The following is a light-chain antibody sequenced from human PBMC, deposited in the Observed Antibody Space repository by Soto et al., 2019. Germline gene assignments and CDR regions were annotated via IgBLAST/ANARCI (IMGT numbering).Light chain of an antibody. Sequence: ETLMTQSPATRAVSSGERATLSCMASQSVRINVAWYQQKNGQAPRLLVYGASTRASGIPDRFSGSGSGTEFTLTISSLQSEDFAVYYCQEYSKWPSRTFCPGTNVDIK. J-gene: IGKJ1*01. CDR1: QSVRIN. CDR2: GAS. V-gene: IGKV3-15*01. CDR3: QEYSKWPSRT.